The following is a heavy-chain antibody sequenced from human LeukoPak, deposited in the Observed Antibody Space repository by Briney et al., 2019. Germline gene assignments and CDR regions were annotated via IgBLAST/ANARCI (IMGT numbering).Heavy chain of an antibody. D-gene: IGHD4-17*01. CDR1: GGSLSGSTYY. CDR2: IYYTGST. Sequence: PSETLSLTCSVSGGSLSGSTYYWGWIRQPPGKGLEWIGAIYYTGSTYYNPSLKSRVTISIDTSKNQCSLKLSSVTAADTAVYYCARLIKATTHFDYWGQGTLATVSS. V-gene: IGHV4-39*07. J-gene: IGHJ4*02. CDR3: ARLIKATTHFDY.